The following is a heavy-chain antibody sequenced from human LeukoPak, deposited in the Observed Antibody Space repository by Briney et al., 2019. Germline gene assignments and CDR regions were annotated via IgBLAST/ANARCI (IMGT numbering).Heavy chain of an antibody. V-gene: IGHV3-21*01. J-gene: IGHJ4*02. CDR1: GFTFSSYS. D-gene: IGHD3-22*01. Sequence: GGSLRLSCAASGFTFSSYSMTWVRQAPVKGLEWVSSISSSSSYIYYADSVKGRFTISRDNAKNSLYLQMNSLRAEDTAVYYCAREDNYYDSSGYHTGFDYWGQGTLVTVSS. CDR2: ISSSSSYI. CDR3: AREDNYYDSSGYHTGFDY.